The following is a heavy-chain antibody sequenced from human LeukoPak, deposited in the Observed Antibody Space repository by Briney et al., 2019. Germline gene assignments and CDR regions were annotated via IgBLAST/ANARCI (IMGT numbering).Heavy chain of an antibody. CDR1: GFTFDDYA. D-gene: IGHD3-10*01. Sequence: GRSLRLSCAASGFTFDDYAMHWVRQAPGKGLEWVSGISWNSGSIGYADSGKGRFTISRDNAKNSLYLQMNSLRAEDTALYYCAKDIRSYSYYYGMDVWGQGTTVTVSS. J-gene: IGHJ6*02. CDR2: ISWNSGSI. V-gene: IGHV3-9*01. CDR3: AKDIRSYSYYYGMDV.